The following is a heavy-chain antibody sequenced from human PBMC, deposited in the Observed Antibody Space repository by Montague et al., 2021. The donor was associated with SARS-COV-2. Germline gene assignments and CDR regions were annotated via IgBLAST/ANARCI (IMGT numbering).Heavy chain of an antibody. J-gene: IGHJ4*02. CDR2: ISSSGSTI. V-gene: IGHV3-48*03. D-gene: IGHD3-22*01. Sequence: SLRLSCAASGFTFSSYEMNWVRQAPGKGLVWVSYISSSGSTIYYADSVKGRFTISRDNAKNSLYLQMNSLRAEDTAVYYCARGALWVVVVITAPLNFDYWGQGTLVTVSS. CDR1: GFTFSSYE. CDR3: ARGALWVVVVITAPLNFDY.